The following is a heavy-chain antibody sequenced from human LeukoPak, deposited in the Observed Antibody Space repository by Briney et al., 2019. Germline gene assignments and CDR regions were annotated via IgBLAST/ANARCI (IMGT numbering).Heavy chain of an antibody. D-gene: IGHD6-6*01. CDR3: ARSSIAARRDFDY. J-gene: IGHJ4*02. Sequence: SETLSLTCAVSGYSISSGYHWGWIRQPPGKGLEWIGSIYHSGSTYYNPSLKSRVTISVDTSKNQFSLKLSSVTAADTAVYYCARSSIAARRDFDYWGQGTLVTVSS. CDR1: GYSISSGYH. V-gene: IGHV4-38-2*01. CDR2: IYHSGST.